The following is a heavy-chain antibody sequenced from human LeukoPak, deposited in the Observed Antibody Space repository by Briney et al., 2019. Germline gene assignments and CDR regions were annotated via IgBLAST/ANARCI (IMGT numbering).Heavy chain of an antibody. CDR3: ARDPVEYYYDSSGYGTNWFDP. J-gene: IGHJ5*02. D-gene: IGHD3-22*01. CDR1: GYTFTSYD. V-gene: IGHV1-8*03. CDR2: MNPNSGNT. Sequence: GASVKVSCKASGYTFTSYDINWVRQATGQGLEWMGWMNPNSGNTGYAQKFQGRVTITRNTSISTAYMELSSLRSDDTAVYYCARDPVEYYYDSSGYGTNWFDPWGQGTLVTVSS.